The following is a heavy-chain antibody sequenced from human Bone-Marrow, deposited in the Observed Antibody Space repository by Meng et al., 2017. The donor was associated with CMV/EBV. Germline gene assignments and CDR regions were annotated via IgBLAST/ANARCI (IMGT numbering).Heavy chain of an antibody. J-gene: IGHJ6*02. CDR3: ARAGGFGSYSGMDV. Sequence: GSLRLSCAVYGGSFSGYYWSWIRQPPGKGLEWIGEINHSGSTNYSPSLKSRVTMSVDTSKNQFSLKVTYVTAADTAVYYCARAGGFGSYSGMDVWGQGTTVTVSS. CDR2: INHSGST. D-gene: IGHD3-10*01. CDR1: GGSFSGYY. V-gene: IGHV4-34*01.